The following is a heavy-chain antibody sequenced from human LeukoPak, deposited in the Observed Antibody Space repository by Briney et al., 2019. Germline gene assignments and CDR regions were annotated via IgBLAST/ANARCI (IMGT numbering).Heavy chain of an antibody. CDR3: AREQLGIRLDY. J-gene: IGHJ4*02. V-gene: IGHV3-7*01. CDR2: IKQDGSEK. D-gene: IGHD7-27*01. CDR1: GFTFSSYW. Sequence: GGSLRLSCAASGFTFSSYWMSWVRQAPGKGLEWVANIKQDGSEKYYVDSVKGRFTISRDNAKNSLYLQMNSLRAEDTAVFYCAREQLGIRLDYWGQGTLVTVSS.